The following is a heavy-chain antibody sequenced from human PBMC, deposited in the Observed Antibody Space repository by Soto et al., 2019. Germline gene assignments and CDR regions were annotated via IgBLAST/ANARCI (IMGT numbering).Heavy chain of an antibody. J-gene: IGHJ4*02. V-gene: IGHV3-30*03. CDR1: AFTFSSYG. CDR3: ATSVAPAAPNQYYSDY. CDR2: MSHDGSIK. Sequence: QVQLVESGGVVVQPGRSLRLSCAASAFTFSSYGMHWVRQAPGKRLEWVAVMSHDGSIKYYADSVKGRFTISRDNSKNTMYLQMNSLRAEDTAVYYCATSVAPAAPNQYYSDYWRQGTLLTVSS. D-gene: IGHD2-2*01.